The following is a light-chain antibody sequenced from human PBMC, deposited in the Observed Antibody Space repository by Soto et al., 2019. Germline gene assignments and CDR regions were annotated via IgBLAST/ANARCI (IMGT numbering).Light chain of an antibody. J-gene: IGKJ1*01. CDR1: QSVSSN. V-gene: IGKV3-15*01. Sequence: EIVMTQSPATLSVSPGERATLSCRAGQSVSSNLAWYQQKPGQAPRLLIYGASTRATGIPARFSGSGSGTEFTLTISSLQSEDFAVYYCKQYNNWPRTFGQGTKVDIK. CDR3: KQYNNWPRT. CDR2: GAS.